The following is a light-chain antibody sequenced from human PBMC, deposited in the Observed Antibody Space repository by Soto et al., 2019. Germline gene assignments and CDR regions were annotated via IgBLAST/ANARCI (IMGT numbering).Light chain of an antibody. V-gene: IGKV3-20*01. CDR1: QSISGDY. CDR3: HQYGRSAIFT. J-gene: IGKJ3*01. Sequence: ELVLTQSPGSLSLSPGERATLSCWASQSISGDYLAWYQQKPGRAPRLLIYGASNRATGIPDRFRGSGSGTDFSLTITRLEPEDFAVYYCHQYGRSAIFTLGPGTTVEVK. CDR2: GAS.